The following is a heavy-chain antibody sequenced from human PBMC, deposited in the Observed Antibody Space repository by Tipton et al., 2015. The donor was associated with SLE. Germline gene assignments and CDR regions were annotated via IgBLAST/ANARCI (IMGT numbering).Heavy chain of an antibody. CDR2: IRYDGTKK. CDR1: GFTFNSYG. Sequence: GSLRLSCAASGFTFNSYGMHWVRQAPGKGLEWVAFIRYDGTKKYYADSVKGRFTISRDSSKNTLSLQMNSLRAEDTAVYYCAKDNGGLFGYWGQGTLVTVSS. J-gene: IGHJ4*02. D-gene: IGHD3-10*01. CDR3: AKDNGGLFGY. V-gene: IGHV3-30*02.